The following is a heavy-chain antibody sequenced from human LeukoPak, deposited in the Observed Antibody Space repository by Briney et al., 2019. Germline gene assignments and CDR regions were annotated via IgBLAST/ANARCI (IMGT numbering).Heavy chain of an antibody. J-gene: IGHJ4*02. V-gene: IGHV4-59*01. D-gene: IGHD5-12*01. CDR3: ARSRGYDYHFDY. CDR1: GGSISSYC. Sequence: SETLSLTCTVSGGSISSYCWTWIRQPPGKGLEWIGYIYYSGSTNHNPSLKSRVTISVDTSKNQFSLKLSSVTAADTAVYYCARSRGYDYHFDYWGQGTLVTVSS. CDR2: IYYSGST.